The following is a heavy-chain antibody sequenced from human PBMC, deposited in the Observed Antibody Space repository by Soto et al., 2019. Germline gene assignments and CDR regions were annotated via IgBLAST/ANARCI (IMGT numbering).Heavy chain of an antibody. J-gene: IGHJ5*02. CDR2: IYYSGST. V-gene: IGHV4-39*01. D-gene: IGHD3-10*01. Sequence: PSETLSLTCTVSGGSISSSSYYWGWIRQPPGKGLEWIGSIYYSGSTYYNPSLKSRVTISVDTSKNQFSLKLSSVTAADTAVYYCARQVIPAELLWFGEPNWFDPWGQGTLVTSPQ. CDR1: GGSISSSSYY. CDR3: ARQVIPAELLWFGEPNWFDP.